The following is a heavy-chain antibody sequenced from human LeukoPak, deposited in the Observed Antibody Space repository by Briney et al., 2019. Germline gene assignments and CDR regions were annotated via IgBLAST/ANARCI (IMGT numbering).Heavy chain of an antibody. CDR2: INHSGST. D-gene: IGHD5-18*01. J-gene: IGHJ4*02. CDR3: ARVGYSYGPRAPQSFDY. CDR1: GGSFSGYY. V-gene: IGHV4-34*01. Sequence: PSETLSLTCAVYGGSFSGYYWSWIRQPPGKGLDWIGEINHSGSTNYNPSLKSRVTISVDTSKNQFSLKLSSVTAADTAVYYCARVGYSYGPRAPQSFDYWGQGTLVTVSS.